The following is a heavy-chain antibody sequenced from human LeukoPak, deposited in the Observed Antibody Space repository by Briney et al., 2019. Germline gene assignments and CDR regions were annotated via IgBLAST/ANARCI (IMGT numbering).Heavy chain of an antibody. CDR1: GYTLTNYY. J-gene: IGHJ4*02. D-gene: IGHD6-19*01. CDR3: AREIAVAGRYYFDY. Sequence: ASVKVSCKASGYTLTNYYIHWVRQAPGQGLEWMGGIIPIFGTANYAQKFQGRVTITTDESTSTAYMELSSLRSEDTAVYYCAREIAVAGRYYFDYWGQGTLVTVSS. V-gene: IGHV1-69*05. CDR2: IIPIFGTA.